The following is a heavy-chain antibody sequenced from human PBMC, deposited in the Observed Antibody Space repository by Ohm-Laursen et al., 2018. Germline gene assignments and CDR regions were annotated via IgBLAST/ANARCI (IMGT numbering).Heavy chain of an antibody. V-gene: IGHV3-48*04. CDR3: ARERATVKHYYYGMDV. Sequence: SLRLSCAAPGFTFSSYSMNWVRQAPGKGLEWVSYISSSGSTIYYADSVKGRFTISRDNAKNSLYLQMNSLRAEDTAVYYCARERATVKHYYYGMDVWGQGTTVTVSS. D-gene: IGHD4-17*01. CDR1: GFTFSSYS. J-gene: IGHJ6*02. CDR2: ISSSGSTI.